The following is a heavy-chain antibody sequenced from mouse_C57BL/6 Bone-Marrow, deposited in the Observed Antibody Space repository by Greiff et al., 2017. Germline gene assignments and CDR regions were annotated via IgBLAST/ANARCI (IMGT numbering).Heavy chain of an antibody. D-gene: IGHD2-2*01. V-gene: IGHV1-69*01. CDR1: SYTFTSYW. CDR2: IDPSDSYT. CDR3: ARRRGYDGGYWYFDV. J-gene: IGHJ1*03. Sequence: QVQLQQPGAELVMPGASVKLSCKASSYTFTSYWMHWVKQRPGQGLEWIGEIDPSDSYTNYNQKFKGKSTLTVDKSSSTAYMQLSSLTSEDSAVYYWARRRGYDGGYWYFDVWGTGTTVTVSS.